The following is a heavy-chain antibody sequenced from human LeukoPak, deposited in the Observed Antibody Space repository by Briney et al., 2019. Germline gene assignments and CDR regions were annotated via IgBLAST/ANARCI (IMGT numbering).Heavy chain of an antibody. V-gene: IGHV4-39*01. CDR2: IYYSGST. Sequence: SETLSLTCTVSGGSISSYYWGWIRQPPGKGLEWIGSIYYSGSTYYNPSLKSRVTISVDTSKNQFSLKLSSVTAADTAVYYCATKQQLDYWGQGTLVTVSS. CDR1: GGSISSYY. J-gene: IGHJ4*02. CDR3: ATKQQLDY. D-gene: IGHD6-13*01.